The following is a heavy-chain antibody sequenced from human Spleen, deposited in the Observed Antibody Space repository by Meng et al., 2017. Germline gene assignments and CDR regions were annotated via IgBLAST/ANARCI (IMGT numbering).Heavy chain of an antibody. D-gene: IGHD3-9*01. Sequence: GSLRLSCAASGFTFSNAWMTWVRQAPGKGLEWIGYIYYTGSTNYNPSLKSRLTISVDTSKDQLSLKLNSVTAADTAVYYCAGLFYYFDYWGQGTLVTVSA. J-gene: IGHJ4*02. CDR1: GFTFSNAW. CDR3: AGLFYYFDY. CDR2: IYYTGST. V-gene: IGHV4-59*01.